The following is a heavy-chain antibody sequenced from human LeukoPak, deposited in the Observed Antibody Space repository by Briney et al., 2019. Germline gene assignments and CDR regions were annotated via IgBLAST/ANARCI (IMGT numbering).Heavy chain of an antibody. V-gene: IGHV3-23*01. CDR1: GFTFDDYG. CDR2: ISGSGGST. Sequence: TGGSLRLSCAASGFTFDDYGMSWVRQAPGKGLEWVSTISGSGGSTYYADSVKGRFTISRDNSKNTLYLQMNSLRAEDTAVYYCAKSVVPAVIGISYYYYMDVWGKGTTVTVSS. CDR3: AKSVVPAVIGISYYYYMDV. D-gene: IGHD2-2*02. J-gene: IGHJ6*03.